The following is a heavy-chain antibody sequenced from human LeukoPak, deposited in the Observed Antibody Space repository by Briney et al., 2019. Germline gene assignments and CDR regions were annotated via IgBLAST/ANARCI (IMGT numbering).Heavy chain of an antibody. J-gene: IGHJ4*02. CDR2: ISVYNGNT. D-gene: IGHD3-9*01. CDR1: GYTFTTWS. V-gene: IGHV1-18*01. Sequence: ASETVCPTGSGYTFTTWSISWARLPPGQGLERVGSISVYNGNTNYAQKLQGRVTMTTDTSTSPAYMELRSLRSDDTAVYYCARMILLLGDVLTVPPRGFDYWGQGTLVTVSS. CDR3: ARMILLLGDVLTVPPRGFDY.